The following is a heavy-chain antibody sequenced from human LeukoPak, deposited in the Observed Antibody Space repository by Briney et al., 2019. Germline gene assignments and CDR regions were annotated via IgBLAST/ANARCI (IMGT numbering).Heavy chain of an antibody. D-gene: IGHD5-18*01. CDR3: AREGGWREAMVYFYYMDV. J-gene: IGHJ6*03. CDR2: ISSSGSTI. CDR1: GFTFSDYY. V-gene: IGHV3-11*04. Sequence: KAGGSLRLSCAASGFTFSDYYMSWIRQAPGKGLEWVSYISSSGSTIYYADSVKGRFTIPRDNAKNSLYLQMNSLRAEDTAVYYCAREGGWREAMVYFYYMDVWGKGTTVTVSS.